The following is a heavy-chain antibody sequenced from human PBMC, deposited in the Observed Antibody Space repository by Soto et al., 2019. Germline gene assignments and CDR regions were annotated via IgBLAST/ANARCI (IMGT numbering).Heavy chain of an antibody. V-gene: IGHV3-21*01. D-gene: IGHD2-15*01. Sequence: AGGSLRLSCAASGFTFSSYSMNWVRQAPGKGLEWVSSISSSSSYIYYADSVKGRFTISRDNAKNSLYLQMNSLRAEDTAVYYCARDFAVVVVAPFDPWGQGTLVTVSS. CDR3: ARDFAVVVVAPFDP. CDR2: ISSSSSYI. J-gene: IGHJ5*02. CDR1: GFTFSSYS.